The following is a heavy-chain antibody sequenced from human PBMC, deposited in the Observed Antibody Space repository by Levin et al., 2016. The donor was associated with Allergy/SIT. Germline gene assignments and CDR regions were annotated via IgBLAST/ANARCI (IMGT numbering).Heavy chain of an antibody. Sequence: WIRQPPGKGLEWIGEISLSGGSTYNPSLESRATLSIDTSKNHLSLKLSSVTAADTAVYYCARNGHFCNDYWGQGTLVTVSS. CDR2: ISLSGGS. CDR3: ARNGHFCNDY. V-gene: IGHV4-34*01. D-gene: IGHD2-8*01. J-gene: IGHJ4*02.